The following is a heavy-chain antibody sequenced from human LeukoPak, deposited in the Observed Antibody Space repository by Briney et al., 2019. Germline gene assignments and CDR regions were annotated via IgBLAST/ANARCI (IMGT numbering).Heavy chain of an antibody. CDR1: GFTFSRHG. J-gene: IGHJ6*02. D-gene: IGHD3-22*01. CDR2: IWADASNK. Sequence: PGQSLRLSCSASGFTFSRHGMHWVRQAPGKGLEWGAIIWADASNKYFADSVKGRFAVSRDNSKNTMFLQRNSLSAEDTAVYYCARGSGLVVRGDAMDVWGQGTTVTVFS. V-gene: IGHV3-33*01. CDR3: ARGSGLVVRGDAMDV.